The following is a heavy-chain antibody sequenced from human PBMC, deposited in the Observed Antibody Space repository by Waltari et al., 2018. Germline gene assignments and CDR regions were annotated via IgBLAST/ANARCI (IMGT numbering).Heavy chain of an antibody. CDR1: GGTFSSYT. Sequence: QVQLVQSGAEVKKPGSSVKVSCKASGGTFSSYTISWVRQAPGQGLEWMGRIIPILGIANYAQKCQGRVTITADKSTSTAYMELSSLRSEDTAVYYCASGYYDSSGYTDYWGQGTLVTVSS. CDR2: IIPILGIA. J-gene: IGHJ4*02. V-gene: IGHV1-69*02. CDR3: ASGYYDSSGYTDY. D-gene: IGHD3-22*01.